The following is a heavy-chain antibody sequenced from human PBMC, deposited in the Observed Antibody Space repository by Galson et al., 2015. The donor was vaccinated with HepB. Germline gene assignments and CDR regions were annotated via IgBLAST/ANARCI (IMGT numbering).Heavy chain of an antibody. CDR2: ISAYNGNT. V-gene: IGHV1-18*01. J-gene: IGHJ4*02. D-gene: IGHD6-19*01. CDR1: GYTFTSYG. Sequence: SVKVSCKASGYTFTSYGISWVRQAPGQGLEWMGWISAYNGNTNYAQKLQGRVTMTTDTSTSTAYMELRSLRSDDTAVYYCARRGRSKHAAGTGYFDYWGQGTLVTVSS. CDR3: ARRGRSKHAAGTGYFDY.